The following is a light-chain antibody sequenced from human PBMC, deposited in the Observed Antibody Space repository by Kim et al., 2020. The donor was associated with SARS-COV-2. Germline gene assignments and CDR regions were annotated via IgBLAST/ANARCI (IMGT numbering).Light chain of an antibody. V-gene: IGKV1-12*01. CDR2: SAS. CDR3: QQANSYPLT. J-gene: IGKJ4*01. Sequence: DIQMTQSPSSVSASVGDRVTITCRASQTISNWLAWYQQKPGKAPKLLIYSASSLRSGVPSRFSGSGSGTDFTLTISSLQPEDFATYYCQQANSYPLTFGGGTKVDIK. CDR1: QTISNW.